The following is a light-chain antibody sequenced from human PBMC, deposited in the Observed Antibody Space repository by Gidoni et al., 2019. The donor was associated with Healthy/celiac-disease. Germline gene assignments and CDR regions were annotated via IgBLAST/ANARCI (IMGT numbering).Light chain of an antibody. CDR2: DAS. J-gene: IGKJ3*01. Sequence: EIVLTQSPATLSLSPGERATLSCRASQSVSSYLAWYQQKPGQAPRLLIYDASNRATGIPARFSGSGSGTDFTLTISSLETEDFAVYYCQQRSNWPPGVFTFGPXTKVDIK. CDR3: QQRSNWPPGVFT. CDR1: QSVSSY. V-gene: IGKV3-11*01.